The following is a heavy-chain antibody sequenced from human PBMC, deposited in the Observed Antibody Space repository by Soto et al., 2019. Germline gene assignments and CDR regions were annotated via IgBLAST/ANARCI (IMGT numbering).Heavy chain of an antibody. CDR3: ARDGVVVTANFDY. V-gene: IGHV1-69*13. D-gene: IGHD2-21*02. CDR1: GGTFSSYA. CDR2: IIPIFGTA. J-gene: IGHJ4*02. Sequence: SVKVSCKASGGTFSSYAISWVRQAPGQGLEWMGGIIPIFGTANYAQKFQGRVTITADESTSTAYMELSSLRSEDTAVYYCARDGVVVTANFDYWGQGTLVTVSS.